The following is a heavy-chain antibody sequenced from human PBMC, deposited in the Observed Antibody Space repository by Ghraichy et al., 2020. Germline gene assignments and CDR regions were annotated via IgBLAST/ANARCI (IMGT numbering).Heavy chain of an antibody. D-gene: IGHD6-19*01. CDR3: VRHSSGGWYFDF. CDR1: GFTVSNTY. CDR2: FYSGGPT. J-gene: IGHJ4*02. Sequence: GGSLRISCAASGFTVSNTYMSWVRQAPGKGLEWVSVFYSGGPTYYADSVKGRFTISRDNSKNTLYLQMNSLKAEDTAVYYCVRHSSGGWYFDFWGQGTLVTVS. V-gene: IGHV3-53*01.